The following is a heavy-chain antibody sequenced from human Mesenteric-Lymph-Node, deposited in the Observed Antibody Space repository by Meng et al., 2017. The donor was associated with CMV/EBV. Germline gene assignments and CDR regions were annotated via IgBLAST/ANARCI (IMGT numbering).Heavy chain of an antibody. CDR3: ARDSKSWHADF. V-gene: IGHV1-2*02. J-gene: IGHJ4*02. CDR1: GYSFTGYY. CDR2: ISTNSGDT. D-gene: IGHD2-2*01. Sequence: SCRASGYSFTGYYMHWLRQAPGQGLQWMGWISTNSGDTNYEHDFQGRVTMTRDTSINTVYLELTSLRSDDTAMYYCARDSKSWHADFWGQGTLVTVSS.